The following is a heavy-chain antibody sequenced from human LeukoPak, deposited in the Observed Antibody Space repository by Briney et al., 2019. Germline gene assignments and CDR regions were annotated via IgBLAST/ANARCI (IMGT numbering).Heavy chain of an antibody. Sequence: GGSLRLSCAASGFTFSDYYMSWIRQAPGKGLEWVSYISSSSSYTNYADSVKGRFTISRDNAKNSLYLQMNSLRAEDTAVYYCAKDRGGYYDSSGYYGIRFDYWGQGTLVTVSS. D-gene: IGHD3-22*01. V-gene: IGHV3-11*05. CDR3: AKDRGGYYDSSGYYGIRFDY. CDR2: ISSSSSYT. J-gene: IGHJ4*02. CDR1: GFTFSDYY.